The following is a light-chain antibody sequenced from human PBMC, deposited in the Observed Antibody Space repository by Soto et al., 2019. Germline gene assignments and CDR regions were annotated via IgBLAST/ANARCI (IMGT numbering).Light chain of an antibody. CDR3: QQYHDWPPLT. CDR2: DAT. CDR1: QYISSN. V-gene: IGKV3D-15*01. Sequence: DIVMTQSPATLSESPGERVTLSCRASQYISSNLAWYQQKPGQPPRLLIYDATSRATGIPSRFSGSGSGTAFTLTIISLQSEDFAVYFCQQYHDWPPLTFGGGTKVEIK. J-gene: IGKJ4*01.